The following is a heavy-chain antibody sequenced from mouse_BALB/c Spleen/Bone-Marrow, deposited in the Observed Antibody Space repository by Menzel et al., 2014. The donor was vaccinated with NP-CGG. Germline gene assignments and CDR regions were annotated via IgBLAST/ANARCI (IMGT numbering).Heavy chain of an antibody. CDR2: INPYNGGT. CDR3: ARGHYYGYYFDY. V-gene: IGHV1-18*01. Sequence: VQLKQSGPELVKPGASMKISCKASGYSFTGYTMNWVKQSHGKSLEWIGLINPYNGGTSYNQKFKGKATLTVDKSSSTAYMELLSLTSEDSAVYYCARGHYYGYYFDYWGQGTTLTVSS. CDR1: GYSFTGYT. J-gene: IGHJ2*01. D-gene: IGHD1-2*01.